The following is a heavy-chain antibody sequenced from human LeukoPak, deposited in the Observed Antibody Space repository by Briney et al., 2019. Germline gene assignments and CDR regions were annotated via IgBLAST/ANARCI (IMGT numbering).Heavy chain of an antibody. Sequence: ASVKVSCKASGYTLTSYDINWVRQATGQGLEWMGWMNTNSGNTGYAQKFQGRATMTRNTSISTAYMELSSLRSEDTAVYYCARLYYDSSGYYYYYYYMDVWGKGTTVTVSS. CDR3: ARLYYDSSGYYYYYYYMDV. CDR2: MNTNSGNT. D-gene: IGHD3-22*01. V-gene: IGHV1-8*01. CDR1: GYTLTSYD. J-gene: IGHJ6*03.